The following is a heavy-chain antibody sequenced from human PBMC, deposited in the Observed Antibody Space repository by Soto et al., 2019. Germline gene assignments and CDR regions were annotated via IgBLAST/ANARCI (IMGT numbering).Heavy chain of an antibody. Sequence: EVQLLESGGGLVQPGGSLRLTCVDSVFTFRNQDMRWVRQAPGKGLEWVSGISGRGGVTYYADSVKGRFTISRDNSKNTLYLQMNNLRANDTAVYYCAKDRQLRSCFESAGHYNDWGQGTLVTVSS. CDR3: AKDRQLRSCFESAGHYND. D-gene: IGHD3-9*01. V-gene: IGHV3-23*01. CDR1: VFTFRNQD. CDR2: ISGRGGVT. J-gene: IGHJ4*02.